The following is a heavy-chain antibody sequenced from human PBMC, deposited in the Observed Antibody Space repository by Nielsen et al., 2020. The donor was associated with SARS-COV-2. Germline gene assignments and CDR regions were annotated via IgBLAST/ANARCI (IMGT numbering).Heavy chain of an antibody. CDR2: IWYDGSNK. Sequence: EGSLRLSCAASGFTFSSYGMHWVRQAPGKGLEWVAVIWYDGSNKYYADSVKGRFTISRDNSKNTLYLQMNSLRAEDTAVYYCAREGAAMVTGTFDYWGQGTLVTVSS. CDR1: GFTFSSYG. D-gene: IGHD5-18*01. V-gene: IGHV3-33*01. CDR3: AREGAAMVTGTFDY. J-gene: IGHJ4*02.